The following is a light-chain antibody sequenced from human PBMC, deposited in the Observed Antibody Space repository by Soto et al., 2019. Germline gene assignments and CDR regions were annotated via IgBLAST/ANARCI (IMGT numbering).Light chain of an antibody. V-gene: IGKV3-15*01. CDR3: QQNKRWPQIT. CDR1: ENVRTN. J-gene: IGKJ5*01. Sequence: EIVLTQSPATLSLSPWEGATLSCRASENVRTNLGWYQQKAGQAPRLLIYGASTRATGIPDRFSGSGSGTQFTLTISRLQSEDSAVYFCQQNKRWPQITFGQGTRLEIK. CDR2: GAS.